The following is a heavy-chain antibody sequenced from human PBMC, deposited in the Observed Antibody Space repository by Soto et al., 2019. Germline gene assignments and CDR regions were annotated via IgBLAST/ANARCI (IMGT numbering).Heavy chain of an antibody. Sequence: ASVKVSCKASRYSFTDYYMHWIRQAPGQGLEWMGWIAPHRDGTEFAQKFQGRITLTGDTSTSTAYMELKGLTSADTAVYFCARGPYGDNAFDIWGQGTVVTVSS. CDR3: ARGPYGDNAFDI. CDR2: IAPHRDGT. J-gene: IGHJ3*02. D-gene: IGHD4-17*01. CDR1: RYSFTDYY. V-gene: IGHV1-2*02.